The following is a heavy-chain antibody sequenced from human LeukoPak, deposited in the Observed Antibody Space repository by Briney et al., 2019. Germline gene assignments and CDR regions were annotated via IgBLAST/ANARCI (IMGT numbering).Heavy chain of an antibody. CDR1: GGSVSQYY. J-gene: IGHJ4*02. CDR3: ARHFYQWPHYLDY. D-gene: IGHD2/OR15-2a*01. Sequence: SETLSLTRTVSGGSVSQYYWSWLRQPPGEGLEWIGFIYYSGSTTYNPSLKIRVTISVDTSKNQFSLKLSSVTAADTAVYYCARHFYQWPHYLDYWGQGSLVTASS. V-gene: IGHV4-59*08. CDR2: IYYSGST.